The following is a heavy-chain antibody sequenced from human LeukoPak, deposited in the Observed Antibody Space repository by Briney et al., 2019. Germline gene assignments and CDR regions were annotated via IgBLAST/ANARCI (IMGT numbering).Heavy chain of an antibody. CDR2: IYYSGST. CDR3: VRDVVGGAFDI. V-gene: IGHV4-59*01. CDR1: GGSISSYY. J-gene: IGHJ3*02. D-gene: IGHD2-15*01. Sequence: SETLSLTCTVSGGSISSYYWSWIRQPPGKGLEWIGYIYYSGSTNYNPSLKSRVTISVDTSKNQFSLKLSSVTAADTAVYYCVRDVVGGAFDIWGQGTMVTVSS.